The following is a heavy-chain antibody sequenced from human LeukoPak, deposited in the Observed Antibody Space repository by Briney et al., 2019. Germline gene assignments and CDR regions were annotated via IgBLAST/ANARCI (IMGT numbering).Heavy chain of an antibody. D-gene: IGHD6-19*01. V-gene: IGHV3-30*02. CDR3: AKDVRRQWLVYYFDY. J-gene: IGHJ4*02. CDR2: IRYDGSNK. CDR1: GFTFSTYG. Sequence: GGSLRLSCAASGFTFSTYGMHWVRQAPGKGLEWVAFIRYDGSNKYYADSVKGRFTISRDNSKNTLYLQMNSLRAEDTAVYYCAKDVRRQWLVYYFDYWGQGTLFTVSS.